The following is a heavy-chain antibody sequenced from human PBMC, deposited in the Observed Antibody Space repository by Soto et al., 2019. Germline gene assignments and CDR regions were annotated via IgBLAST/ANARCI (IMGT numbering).Heavy chain of an antibody. V-gene: IGHV3-33*01. CDR3: ARDGSHYDVDY. CDR1: GFSFSPSG. J-gene: IGHJ4*02. D-gene: IGHD4-4*01. CDR2: IWNDGSTT. Sequence: LVGSGGGVAQPGRSLRLSCTTSGFSFSPSGMHWVRQAPGKGLEWVGIIWNDGSTTHYADSVKGRFTISRDNSKNTLYLQMNSLRDEDTAVYYCARDGSHYDVDYWGQGTLVTVSS.